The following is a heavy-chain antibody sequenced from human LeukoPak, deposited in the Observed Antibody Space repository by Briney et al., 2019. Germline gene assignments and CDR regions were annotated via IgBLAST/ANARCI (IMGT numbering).Heavy chain of an antibody. CDR1: GFTFSSYG. CDR3: ARGVAFYYFDY. V-gene: IGHV3-30*19. CDR2: ILYDGSNK. J-gene: IGHJ4*02. D-gene: IGHD2/OR15-2a*01. Sequence: GGSLRLSCAASGFTFSSYGMHWVRQAPGKGLEWVAVILYDGSNKYYAESVKGRFTISRDNSKNTLYLEMNSLRAEDTAVYYCARGVAFYYFDYWGQGTLVTVSS.